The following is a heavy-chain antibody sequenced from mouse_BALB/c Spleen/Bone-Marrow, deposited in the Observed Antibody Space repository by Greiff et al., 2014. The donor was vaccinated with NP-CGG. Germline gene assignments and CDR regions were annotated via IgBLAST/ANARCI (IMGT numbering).Heavy chain of an antibody. D-gene: IGHD2-3*01. CDR1: GFNIKDTY. V-gene: IGHV14-3*02. J-gene: IGHJ3*01. CDR3: ADGSPFAY. Sequence: EVKLEESGAELVKPGASVKLSCTTSGFNIKDTYIHWVKQRPEQGLEWIGRIDPANGNTKYDPEFQGKATITADTSSNTAYLHLGSVASDDTAVYSCADGSPFAYWGQGTLVTVSA. CDR2: IDPANGNT.